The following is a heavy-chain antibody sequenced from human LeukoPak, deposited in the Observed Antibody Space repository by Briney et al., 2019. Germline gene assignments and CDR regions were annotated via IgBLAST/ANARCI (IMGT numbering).Heavy chain of an antibody. J-gene: IGHJ2*01. D-gene: IGHD3-22*01. CDR3: ARHPYYYDRTGTDWYFDL. CDR2: IYYTGST. CDR1: GGSISSTSYY. V-gene: IGHV4-39*01. Sequence: SETLSLTCTVSGGSISSTSYYWGWIRQPPGTGLEWIGTIYYTGSTYYNPSLKSRVTISVDMPKNHFSLKVRSVTAADTAVYYCARHPYYYDRTGTDWYFDLWGRGTLVTVSS.